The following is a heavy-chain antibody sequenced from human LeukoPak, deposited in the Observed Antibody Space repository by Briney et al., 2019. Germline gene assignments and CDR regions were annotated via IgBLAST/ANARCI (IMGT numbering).Heavy chain of an antibody. CDR1: GLTFSNYY. CDR3: ARYYGSGTYSLDY. Sequence: GGSLRLSCAASGLTFSNYYMHSVRLAPGKGLVWVSRIKSEGSDTTYADSVKGRFTISRDNAKNTLYLQMNSLRAEDTAVYYCARYYGSGTYSLDYWGQGTLVTVSS. J-gene: IGHJ4*02. CDR2: IKSEGSDT. V-gene: IGHV3-74*01. D-gene: IGHD3-10*01.